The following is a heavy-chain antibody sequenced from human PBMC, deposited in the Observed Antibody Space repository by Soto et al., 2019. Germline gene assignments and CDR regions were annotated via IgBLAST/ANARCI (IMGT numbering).Heavy chain of an antibody. CDR2: IYYSGST. J-gene: IGHJ5*02. Sequence: QVKLQESGPGLVKPSQTLSLTCTVSGGSIRSGGYYWSWLRQHPGKGLEWIGYIYYSGSTYYKPSLNSRFTIAVYTSKNQFSLKLSSVTAADTAVYYCARSVFPWGRGTLVTVSS. CDR3: ARSVFP. CDR1: GGSIRSGGYY. V-gene: IGHV4-31*03.